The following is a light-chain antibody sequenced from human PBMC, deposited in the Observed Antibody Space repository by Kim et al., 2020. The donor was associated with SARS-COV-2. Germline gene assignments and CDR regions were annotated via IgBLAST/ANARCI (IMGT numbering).Light chain of an antibody. CDR2: GAS. CDR3: QQYGSSPWT. CDR1: QSVSSIY. Sequence: EIVLTQSPGTLSSSPGERATLSCRASQSVSSIYLAWYHQKPGQAPRLLIYGASSRATGIPDRFSGSGSGTDFTLTISRLEPEDFAVYYCQQYGSSPWTFGQGTKVDIK. J-gene: IGKJ1*01. V-gene: IGKV3-20*01.